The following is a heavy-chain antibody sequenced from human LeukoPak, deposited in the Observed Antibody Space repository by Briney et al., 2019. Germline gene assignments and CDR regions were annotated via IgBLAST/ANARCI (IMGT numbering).Heavy chain of an antibody. D-gene: IGHD2-2*01. Sequence: GGSLRLSCAASGFTIGNYGMHWVRQAPGKGLEWVVVIWDDGSNKYYADSVKGRFTISRDNPKNTLYLQMNSLRAEDTAVYYCARAEVPAAIKSGAFDIWGQGTMVTVSS. J-gene: IGHJ3*02. CDR2: IWDDGSNK. CDR3: ARAEVPAAIKSGAFDI. V-gene: IGHV3-33*01. CDR1: GFTIGNYG.